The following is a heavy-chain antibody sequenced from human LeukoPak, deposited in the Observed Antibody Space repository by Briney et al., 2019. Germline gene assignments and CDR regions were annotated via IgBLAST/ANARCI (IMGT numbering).Heavy chain of an antibody. D-gene: IGHD3-3*01. J-gene: IGHJ4*02. CDR1: GGSFSGYY. Sequence: SETLSLTCAVYGGSFSGYYWSWIRQPPGKGLEWIGEINHSGSTNYNPSLKSRVTTSVDTSKNQFSLKLSSVTAADTAVYYCARDRFTYYDFWSGPGYFDYWGQGTLVTVSS. CDR3: ARDRFTYYDFWSGPGYFDY. CDR2: INHSGST. V-gene: IGHV4-34*01.